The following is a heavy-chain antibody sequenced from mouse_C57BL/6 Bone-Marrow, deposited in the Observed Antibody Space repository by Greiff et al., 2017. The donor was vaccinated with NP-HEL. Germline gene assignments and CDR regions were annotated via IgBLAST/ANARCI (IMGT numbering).Heavy chain of an antibody. CDR2: IYPGSGST. V-gene: IGHV1-55*01. D-gene: IGHD1-1*01. CDR1: GYTFTSYW. J-gene: IGHJ2*01. Sequence: QVQLQQPGAELVKPGASVKMSCKASGYTFTSYWITWVKQRPGQGLAWIGDIYPGSGSTNYNEKFKSKATLTVDTSSSTAYMQLSSLTSEDSAVYYCAWVYGSSYYFDYWGQGTTLTVSS. CDR3: AWVYGSSYYFDY.